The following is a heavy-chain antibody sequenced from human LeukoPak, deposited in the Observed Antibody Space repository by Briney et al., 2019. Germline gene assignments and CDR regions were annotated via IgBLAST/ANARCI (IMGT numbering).Heavy chain of an antibody. V-gene: IGHV3-13*01. D-gene: IGHD6-13*01. J-gene: IGHJ6*02. CDR2: IGTAGDT. CDR3: ARVPYTSSRSGRPYYYGMDV. CDR1: GFMFSSYD. Sequence: GGSLRLPCAASGFMFSSYDMHWVRQAPGKGLEWVSAIGTAGDTHYPDSVKGRFIISRENAKTSLYLQMNSLRVGDTAVYYCARVPYTSSRSGRPYYYGMDVWGQGTTVTVSS.